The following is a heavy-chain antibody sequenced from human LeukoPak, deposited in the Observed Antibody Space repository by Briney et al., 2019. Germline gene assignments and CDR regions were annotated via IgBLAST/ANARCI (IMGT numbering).Heavy chain of an antibody. Sequence: GASVKGSCKASRGTFSSYAISWVPQAPGQGLEWMGRIIPIFGTANYAQKFQGRVTITTDESTSTAYMELSSLRSEDTAVYYCARDYYDSPLLIDYWGQGTLVTVSS. D-gene: IGHD3-22*01. CDR2: IIPIFGTA. V-gene: IGHV1-69*05. J-gene: IGHJ4*02. CDR3: ARDYYDSPLLIDY. CDR1: RGTFSSYA.